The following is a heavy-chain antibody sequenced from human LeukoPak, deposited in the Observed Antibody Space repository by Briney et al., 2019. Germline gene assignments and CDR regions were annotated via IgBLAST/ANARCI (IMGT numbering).Heavy chain of an antibody. CDR3: TTDRALDYSSSWYADY. CDR1: RFSLTNYW. J-gene: IGHJ4*02. Sequence: GRSLRLSSAASRFSLTNYWMERGRQAPGEGLERGPNIKQHGSEKNYVDSVKRRFTISRDNAKNSLILQVHTLKTEDTAVYYCTTDRALDYSSSWYADYWGQGTLVTVSS. D-gene: IGHD6-13*01. V-gene: IGHV3-7*03. CDR2: IKQHGSEK.